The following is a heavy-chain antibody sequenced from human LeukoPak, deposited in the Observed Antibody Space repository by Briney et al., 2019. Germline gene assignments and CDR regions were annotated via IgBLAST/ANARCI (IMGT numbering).Heavy chain of an antibody. Sequence: PGRSLRLSCAASGFTFSSYGMHWVRQAPGKGLEWVAVISYDGSSKYYADSVKGRFTISRDNSKNTLYLQMNSLRAEDTAVYYCAKDLRYSSSWYPAPGYYGMDVWGKGTTVTVSS. CDR2: ISYDGSSK. J-gene: IGHJ6*04. D-gene: IGHD6-13*01. CDR1: GFTFSSYG. V-gene: IGHV3-30*18. CDR3: AKDLRYSSSWYPAPGYYGMDV.